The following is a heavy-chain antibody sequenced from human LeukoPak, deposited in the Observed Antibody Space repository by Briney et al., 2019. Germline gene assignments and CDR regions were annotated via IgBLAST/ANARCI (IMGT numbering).Heavy chain of an antibody. CDR3: AREVGTTWGGDAFDI. CDR1: GFTFSSYS. CDR2: ISSSSSYI. Sequence: GGSLRLSCAASGFTFSSYSMNWVRQAPGKGLEWVSSISSSSSYIYYADSVKGRFTISRDNAKNSLYLQMNSLRAEDTAVYYCAREVGTTWGGDAFDIWGQGTMVIVSS. V-gene: IGHV3-21*01. J-gene: IGHJ3*02. D-gene: IGHD2-21*02.